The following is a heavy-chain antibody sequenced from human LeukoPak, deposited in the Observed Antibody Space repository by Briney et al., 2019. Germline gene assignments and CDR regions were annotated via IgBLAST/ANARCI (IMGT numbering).Heavy chain of an antibody. CDR2: INHSGST. CDR3: ARGQTTWYNYNNSGSPFDY. CDR1: GGSFNDYY. V-gene: IGHV4-34*01. J-gene: IGHJ4*02. Sequence: SETLSLTCAVYGGSFNDYYWSWIRQSPGKGLEWIGEINHSGSTNYNPSLKSRVTTSVDTSKNQFSLRLNSVTAADTAVYYCARGQTTWYNYNNSGSPFDYWGQGTLVTVSS. D-gene: IGHD3-22*01.